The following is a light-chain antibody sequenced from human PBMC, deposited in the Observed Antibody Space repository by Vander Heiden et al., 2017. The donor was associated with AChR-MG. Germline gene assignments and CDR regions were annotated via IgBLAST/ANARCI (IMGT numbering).Light chain of an antibody. V-gene: IGKV1-8*01. CDR2: AAS. CDR3: QQYDSYPPRT. Sequence: AIRMTQSPSSLSASTGDRVTITCRASQGISSYLAWYQQKPGKAPKLLIYAASTLQSGVPSRFSGTGSGTDFTLTISCLQSEDFATYYCQQYDSYPPRTFGQPTKVEIK. CDR1: QGISSY. J-gene: IGKJ1*01.